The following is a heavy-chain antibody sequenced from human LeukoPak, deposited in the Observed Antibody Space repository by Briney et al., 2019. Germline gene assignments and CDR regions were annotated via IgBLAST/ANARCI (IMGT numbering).Heavy chain of an antibody. J-gene: IGHJ2*01. CDR1: GDSVSSDSAA. CDR2: TYFRSKWYC. V-gene: IGHV6-1*01. CDR3: ARKLRCGGDCSWYFDL. Sequence: SQTLSLTCAICGDSVSSDSAAWNWIRQSPSRGLEWLARTYFRSKWYCDYALAVKGRITINPDTSKNQFSLKLSSVTAADTAVYYCARKLRCGGDCSWYFDLWGRGTLVTVSS. D-gene: IGHD2-21*02.